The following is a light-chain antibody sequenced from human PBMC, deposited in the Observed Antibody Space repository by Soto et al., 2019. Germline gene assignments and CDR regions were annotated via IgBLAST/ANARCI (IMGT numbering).Light chain of an antibody. CDR3: QQSYSTPPVT. V-gene: IGKV1-39*01. J-gene: IGKJ4*01. Sequence: DLQMTQSPSSLSASVGDRVTITCRASQSISSYLNWYQQKPGKAPKLLISAASSLQSGVPSRFSGSGSGTDFTLTISSLQPEDFATYYCQQSYSTPPVTFGGGTKVEIK. CDR2: AAS. CDR1: QSISSY.